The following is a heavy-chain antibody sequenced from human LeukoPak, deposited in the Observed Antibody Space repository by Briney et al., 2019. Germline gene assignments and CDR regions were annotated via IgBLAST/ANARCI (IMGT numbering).Heavy chain of an antibody. CDR3: AREVGATADGAFDI. J-gene: IGHJ3*02. CDR1: GGSISSYY. Sequence: SETLSLTCTVSGGSISSYYWSWVRQPPGKGLEWIGYIYYSGSTNYNPSLKSRVTISVDTSKNQFSLKLSSVTAADTAVYYCAREVGATADGAFDIWGQGTMVTVSS. CDR2: IYYSGST. D-gene: IGHD1-26*01. V-gene: IGHV4-59*01.